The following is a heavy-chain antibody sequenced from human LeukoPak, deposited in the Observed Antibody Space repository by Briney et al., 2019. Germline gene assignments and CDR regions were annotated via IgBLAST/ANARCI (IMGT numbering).Heavy chain of an antibody. CDR1: GFTFDDYA. J-gene: IGHJ6*03. V-gene: IGHV3-9*01. Sequence: GRSLRLSCAASGFTFDDYAMHWVRQAPGKGLEWVSGISWNSGSIGYADSVKGRFTISRDNAKNSLYPQMNSLRAEDTALYYCAKDSLTRAAHYYMDVWGKGTTVTVSS. CDR2: ISWNSGSI. CDR3: AKDSLTRAAHYYMDV. D-gene: IGHD6-13*01.